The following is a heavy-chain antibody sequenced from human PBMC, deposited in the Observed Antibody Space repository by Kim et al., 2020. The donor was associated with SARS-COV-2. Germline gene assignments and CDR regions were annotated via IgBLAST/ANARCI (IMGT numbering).Heavy chain of an antibody. Sequence: YTPTLKSRVTISVDTSKNQFSLKLSSVTAADTAVYYCARTQENYYYGMDVWGQGTTVTVSS. V-gene: IGHV4-59*01. J-gene: IGHJ6*02. CDR3: ARTQENYYYGMDV.